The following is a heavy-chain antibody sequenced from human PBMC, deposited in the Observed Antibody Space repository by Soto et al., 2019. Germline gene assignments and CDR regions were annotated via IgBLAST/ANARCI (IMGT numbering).Heavy chain of an antibody. CDR3: ARLTRNSWLDY. CDR1: GDSVSSTTVA. D-gene: IGHD6-13*01. V-gene: IGHV6-1*01. CDR2: TYYRSTWNT. Sequence: PSQTLSLTCAISGDSVSSTTVAWNWIRQSPSRGLEWLGRTYYRSTWNTEYAVSLESRMTITTDTSKNQFSLQLNSVTPEDTATYYCARLTRNSWLDYWGQGTQVTVSS. J-gene: IGHJ4*02.